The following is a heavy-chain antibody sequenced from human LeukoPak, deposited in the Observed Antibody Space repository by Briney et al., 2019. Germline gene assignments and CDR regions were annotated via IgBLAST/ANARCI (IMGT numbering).Heavy chain of an antibody. Sequence: KPSETLSLXCTVSSGSIGSSSNYWGWIRQAPVKGLEWIGNVYYSGSTFYNPSLKSRVTISVDTSKNQFSLKLRSVTAADTAIYYCARASFNVVFGNWFDPWGQGTLVTVSS. CDR1: SGSIGSSSNY. V-gene: IGHV4-39*01. CDR2: VYYSGST. CDR3: ARASFNVVFGNWFDP. J-gene: IGHJ5*02. D-gene: IGHD2-8*01.